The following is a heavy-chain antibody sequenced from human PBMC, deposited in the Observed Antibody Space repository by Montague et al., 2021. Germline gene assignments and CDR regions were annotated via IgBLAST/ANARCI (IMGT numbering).Heavy chain of an antibody. Sequence: SETLSLTCSVSGASISDYYWSWIRQPPGKGLEWIGYIYYSRRTNYNPSLKSRVTISVDTSKNQFSLKLSSVTAADTAFYYCAVTNPYYYYGMDVWSQGTTVTVSS. CDR1: GASISDYY. CDR2: IYYSRRT. J-gene: IGHJ6*02. D-gene: IGHD1-14*01. CDR3: AVTNPYYYYGMDV. V-gene: IGHV4-59*01.